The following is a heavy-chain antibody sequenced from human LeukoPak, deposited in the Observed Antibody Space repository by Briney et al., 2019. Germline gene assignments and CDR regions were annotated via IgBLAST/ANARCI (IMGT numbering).Heavy chain of an antibody. CDR2: IASETYGGTA. J-gene: IGHJ1*01. Sequence: PGGSLRLSCTASGFTFGDYAMTWVRQAPGKGLEWVGFIASETYGGTAEYAASVKGRFTISRDDSKSIAYLQMNSLKTEDTAVYYCTRLGGMWWWPPADFQHWGQGTLVTVSS. D-gene: IGHD2-21*01. CDR1: GFTFGDYA. V-gene: IGHV3-49*04. CDR3: TRLGGMWWWPPADFQH.